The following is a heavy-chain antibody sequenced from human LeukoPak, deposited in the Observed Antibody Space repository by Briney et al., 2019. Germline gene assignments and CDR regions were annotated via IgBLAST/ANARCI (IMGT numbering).Heavy chain of an antibody. Sequence: SETLPLTCTVSGGSISSYYWSWIRQPPGKGLEWIGYIYYSGSTNYNPSLKSRVTISVDTSKNQFSLKLSSVTAADTAVYYCARNTYYYGSGAMTDYWGQGTLVTVSS. J-gene: IGHJ4*02. CDR2: IYYSGST. CDR3: ARNTYYYGSGAMTDY. D-gene: IGHD3-10*01. CDR1: GGSISSYY. V-gene: IGHV4-59*01.